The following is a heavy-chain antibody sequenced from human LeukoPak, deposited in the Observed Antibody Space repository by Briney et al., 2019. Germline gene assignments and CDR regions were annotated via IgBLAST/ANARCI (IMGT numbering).Heavy chain of an antibody. CDR2: IYGRASS. CDR3: ARYDSRGSASTKFDY. Sequence: SQTLSLTCAVSGYSLGKNYYWGWIRQAPGKGLEWIGRIYGRASSSYNPSLMNRVTMSVDTSKNHFSLQLTSVTAADTAVYYCARYDSRGSASTKFDYWGPGIQVTVSS. V-gene: IGHV4-38-2*01. D-gene: IGHD3-3*01. CDR1: GYSLGKNYY. J-gene: IGHJ4*02.